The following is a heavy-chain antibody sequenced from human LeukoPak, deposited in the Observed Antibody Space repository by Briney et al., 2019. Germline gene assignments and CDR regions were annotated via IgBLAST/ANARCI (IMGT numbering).Heavy chain of an antibody. J-gene: IGHJ4*02. Sequence: GGSLRLSCAASGFTFSSYSMNWVRQAPGKGLEWVSVIYSGGSTYYADSVKGRFTISRDNSKNTLYLQMNSLRAEDTAVYYCARNPVRARFDYWGQGTLVTVSS. CDR1: GFTFSSYS. CDR2: IYSGGST. CDR3: ARNPVRARFDY. V-gene: IGHV3-66*01.